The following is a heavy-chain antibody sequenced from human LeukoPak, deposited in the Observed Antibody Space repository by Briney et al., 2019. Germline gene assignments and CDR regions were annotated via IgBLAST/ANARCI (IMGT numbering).Heavy chain of an antibody. V-gene: IGHV1-2*04. CDR1: GYTFTGYY. CDR3: ARGSPGGYYYGMDV. CDR2: INPNSGGT. D-gene: IGHD2-15*01. J-gene: IGHJ6*02. Sequence: LWASVNVSCMASGYTFTGYYMHWVRQAPGQGLEWMGWINPNSGGTNYAQTVQGWVTMTRDTSISTAYMELSRLRSDDTAVYYCARGSPGGYYYGMDVWGQGTTVTVSS.